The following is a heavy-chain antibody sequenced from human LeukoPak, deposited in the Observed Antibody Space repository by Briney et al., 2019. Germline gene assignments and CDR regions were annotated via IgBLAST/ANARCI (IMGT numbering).Heavy chain of an antibody. CDR1: GGSISTYY. J-gene: IGHJ5*02. D-gene: IGHD4/OR15-4a*01. Sequence: SETLSLTCTVSGGSISTYYWSWIRQSAGKGLEWIGRIFSSGSTNYNPSLKSRVTMSVDTSKNQFSLKLSSVTAADTAVYYCARDERQGGASYEWFDPWGQGTLVTVSS. V-gene: IGHV4-4*07. CDR2: IFSSGST. CDR3: ARDERQGGASYEWFDP.